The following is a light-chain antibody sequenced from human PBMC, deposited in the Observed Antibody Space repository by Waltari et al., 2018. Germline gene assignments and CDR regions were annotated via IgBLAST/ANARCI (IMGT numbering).Light chain of an antibody. V-gene: IGKV1-8*01. CDR3: QQYYSYSWT. J-gene: IGKJ1*01. Sequence: AIRMTQSPSSPSASTGDRVTITCRASQGISSYLAWYQQKPGIAPKLLIYAASTLQSGVPSRFSGSGSGTDFTLTISCLQSEDFATYYCQQYYSYSWTFGQGTKVEIK. CDR1: QGISSY. CDR2: AAS.